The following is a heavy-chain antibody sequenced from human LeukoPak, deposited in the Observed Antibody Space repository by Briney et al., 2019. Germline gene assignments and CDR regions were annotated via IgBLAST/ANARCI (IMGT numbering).Heavy chain of an antibody. CDR1: GFTFSSYS. Sequence: GGSLRLSCAASGFTFSSYSMNWARQAPGKGLEWVSYISSSSSTIYYADSVKGRFTISRDNAKNSLYLQMNSLRSDDTAVYYCARIFLSVVAPKRWFDPWGQGTLVTVSS. V-gene: IGHV3-48*01. CDR3: ARIFLSVVAPKRWFDP. CDR2: ISSSSSTI. D-gene: IGHD4-23*01. J-gene: IGHJ5*02.